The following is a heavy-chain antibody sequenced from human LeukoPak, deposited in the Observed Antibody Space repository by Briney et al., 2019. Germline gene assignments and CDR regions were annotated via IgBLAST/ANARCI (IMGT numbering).Heavy chain of an antibody. D-gene: IGHD3-10*01. J-gene: IGHJ4*02. Sequence: GGSLRLSCAASGFIFSSYSMIWVRQAPGKGLEWVASISLSGSSIYYADSVKGRFTISRDNAKNSLYLQMNSLRVDDTAVYYCARERFHGSGAPKYDYWGQGTLVTVSS. CDR2: ISLSGSSI. CDR3: ARERFHGSGAPKYDY. CDR1: GFIFSSYS. V-gene: IGHV3-21*01.